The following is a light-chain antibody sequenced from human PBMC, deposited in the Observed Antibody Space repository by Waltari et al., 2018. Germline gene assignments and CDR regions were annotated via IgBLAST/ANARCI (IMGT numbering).Light chain of an antibody. CDR3: CSYAGSSTLL. CDR1: SSDVGSYNL. V-gene: IGLV2-23*01. CDR2: EVS. Sequence: QSALTQPASVSGSPGQSITISCTGTSSDVGSYNLVSGYQQHPGKAPKLMFYEVSKRPSGVSNSFSGSRSGNTASLTISGLQAEDEADYYCCSYAGSSTLLFGTGTKVTVL. J-gene: IGLJ1*01.